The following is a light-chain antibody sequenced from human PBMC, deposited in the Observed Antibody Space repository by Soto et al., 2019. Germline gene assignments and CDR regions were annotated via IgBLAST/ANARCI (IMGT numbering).Light chain of an antibody. V-gene: IGKV1-6*01. J-gene: IGKJ4*01. CDR2: AAS. CDR3: LQDYNYPFT. Sequence: AIQMTQSPSSLSASVGDRVTITCRASQGIKNDLGWYQQKPGKAPKLLISAASSLESGVPSRFSGSGSGTDFTLTTTSLQPEDFATYYCLQDYNYPFTFGGGTRVEVK. CDR1: QGIKND.